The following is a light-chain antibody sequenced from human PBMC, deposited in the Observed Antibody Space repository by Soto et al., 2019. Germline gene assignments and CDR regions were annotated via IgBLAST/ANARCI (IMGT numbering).Light chain of an antibody. CDR2: HVS. CDR3: ASYAGGNQV. J-gene: IGLJ1*01. CDR1: GTDVGQYNY. Sequence: QSVLTQPPSASGSPGQSVTISCTGAGTDVGQYNYVSWYQQHPGKAPKLLIHHVSRRPSGVPARFSGSKSGNTASLTVSGLTPEDDDDYHCASYAGGNQVFGTGTKVTVL. V-gene: IGLV2-8*01.